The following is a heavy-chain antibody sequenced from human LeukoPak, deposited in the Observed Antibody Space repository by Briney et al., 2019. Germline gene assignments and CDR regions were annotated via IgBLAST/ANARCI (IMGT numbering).Heavy chain of an antibody. J-gene: IGHJ5*02. CDR2: IYPGDSET. Sequence: GESLKISCKASGYSFTSYWIGWVRHMPGKGLEWMGIIYPGDSETKYSPSLQGLVTISADKSITAAYLQWSSRKASDTAMYYCARGGVASPDRSYFNPWGQGTLVTVSS. CDR1: GYSFTSYW. V-gene: IGHV5-51*03. D-gene: IGHD2/OR15-2a*01. CDR3: ARGGVASPDRSYFNP.